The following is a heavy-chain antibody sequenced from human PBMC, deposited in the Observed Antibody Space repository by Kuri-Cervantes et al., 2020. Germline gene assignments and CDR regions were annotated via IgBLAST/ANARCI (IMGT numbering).Heavy chain of an antibody. CDR3: AREYRYYYYYMDV. Sequence: GESLKISCAASEFTFSNYAMHWVRQAPGKGLEWVAVIWYDGSNKYYADSVKGRFTISRDNSKNTLYLQMNSLRAEDTAVYYCAREYRYYYYYMDVWGKGTTVTVSS. CDR1: EFTFSNYA. V-gene: IGHV3-30*07. D-gene: IGHD1-1*01. CDR2: IWYDGSNK. J-gene: IGHJ6*03.